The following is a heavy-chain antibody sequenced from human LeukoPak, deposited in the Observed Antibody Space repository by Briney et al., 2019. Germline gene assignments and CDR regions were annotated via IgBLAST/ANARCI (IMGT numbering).Heavy chain of an antibody. CDR2: IYYSGST. CDR1: GGSISSSSYY. Sequence: SETLSLTCTVSGGSISSSSYYWGWIRQPPGKGLEWIGSIYYSGSTYYNPSLKSRVTISVDTSKNQFSLRLSSVTAADTAVYYCARDAWFGAGRTFAYWGQGTLVTVSS. D-gene: IGHD3-10*01. J-gene: IGHJ4*02. V-gene: IGHV4-39*02. CDR3: ARDAWFGAGRTFAY.